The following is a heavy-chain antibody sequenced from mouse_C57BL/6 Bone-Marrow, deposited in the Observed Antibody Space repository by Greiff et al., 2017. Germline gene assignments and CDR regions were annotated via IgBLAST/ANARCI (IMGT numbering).Heavy chain of an antibody. J-gene: IGHJ1*03. D-gene: IGHD1-1*01. CDR1: GYTFTSYD. CDR2: IYPRDGST. V-gene: IGHV1-85*01. Sequence: QVQLQQPGPELVKPGASVKLSCKASGYTFTSYDINWVKQRPGRGLEWIGWIYPRDGSTKYNEKFKGKATLTVDTSSSTAYMELHSLTSEDSAVYFCARDYGSSYWYFEVWGRGTTVTVSS. CDR3: ARDYGSSYWYFEV.